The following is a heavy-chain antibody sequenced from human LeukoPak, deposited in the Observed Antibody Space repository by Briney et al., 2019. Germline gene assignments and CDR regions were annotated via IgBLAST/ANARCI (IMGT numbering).Heavy chain of an antibody. CDR1: GFTFSSYA. CDR3: AKDRSEVVVAAINY. D-gene: IGHD2-15*01. J-gene: IGHJ4*02. CDR2: ISGSGGNT. Sequence: GGSLRLSCAASGFTFSSYAMSWVRQAPGKGLEWVSSISGSGGNTSYTLSGKGPFTTATDNSKNTLYLQINSRRAEDTAVHYCAKDRSEVVVAAINYWGQGTLVTVSS. V-gene: IGHV3-23*01.